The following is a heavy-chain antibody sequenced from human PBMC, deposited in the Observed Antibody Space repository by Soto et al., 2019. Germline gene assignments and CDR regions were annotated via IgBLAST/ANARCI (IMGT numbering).Heavy chain of an antibody. D-gene: IGHD1-1*01. CDR1: GYIFTNYW. CDR2: IYPGDSDT. Sequence: PGESLKISCKASGYIFTNYWIGWVRQMPGKGLEWMGIIYPGDSDTRYNPSFQGQVTISADKSISAAYLQWSSLQASDTAIYYCARHQNGNWALDYWGQGTLVTVSS. CDR3: ARHQNGNWALDY. V-gene: IGHV5-51*01. J-gene: IGHJ4*02.